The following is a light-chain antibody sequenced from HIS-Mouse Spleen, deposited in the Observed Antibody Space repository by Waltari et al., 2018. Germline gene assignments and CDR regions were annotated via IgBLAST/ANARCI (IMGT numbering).Light chain of an antibody. CDR1: SSDVGSYNL. Sequence: QSALTQPASLSGSPGQSITIPCTGTSSDVGSYNLVSWYQQQPGKAPKLMIYEGSKRPSGVSNRFSGSKSGNTASLTISGLQAEDEADYYCCSYAGSSTWVFGGGTKLTVL. CDR2: EGS. CDR3: CSYAGSSTWV. J-gene: IGLJ3*02. V-gene: IGLV2-23*01.